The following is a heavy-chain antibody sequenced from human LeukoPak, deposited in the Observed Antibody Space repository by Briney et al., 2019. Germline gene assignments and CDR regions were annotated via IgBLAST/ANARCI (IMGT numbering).Heavy chain of an antibody. Sequence: GGSLRLSCAASGFTFSSYAMSWVRQAPGKGLEWVSAISGSGGSTYYADSVKGRFTISRDNAKNSLYLQMNSLRAEDTAMYYCARDDCSGGSCSGGHYLDYWGQGSLVTVSS. J-gene: IGHJ4*02. CDR1: GFTFSSYA. CDR3: ARDDCSGGSCSGGHYLDY. CDR2: ISGSGGST. V-gene: IGHV3-23*01. D-gene: IGHD2-15*01.